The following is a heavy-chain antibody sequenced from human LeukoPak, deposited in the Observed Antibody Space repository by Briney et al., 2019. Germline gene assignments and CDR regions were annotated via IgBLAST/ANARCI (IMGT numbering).Heavy chain of an antibody. V-gene: IGHV4-34*01. CDR1: GGSFSGYY. CDR2: INHSGST. CDR3: ARDPIAVAAAFDI. D-gene: IGHD6-19*01. Sequence: SETLSLTCAVYGGSFSGYYWSWIRQPPGKGLEWIGEINHSGSTNYNPSLKSRVTISVDTSKNQFSLKLSSVTAADTAVYYCARDPIAVAAAFDIWGQGTMVTVSS. J-gene: IGHJ3*02.